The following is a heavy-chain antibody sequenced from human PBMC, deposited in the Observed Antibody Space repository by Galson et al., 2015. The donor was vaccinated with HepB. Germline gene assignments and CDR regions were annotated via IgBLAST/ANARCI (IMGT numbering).Heavy chain of an antibody. Sequence: SVKVSCKASGFTFSTYAIHWVRQAPGQRLEWMGWINTGSGNTKYSRKFQDRVTIRRDTSATAAYMELSSLGSEDTALYYCARGNEYFDSWGQGTLVTVSS. J-gene: IGHJ4*02. CDR2: INTGSGNT. CDR3: ARGNEYFDS. V-gene: IGHV1-3*04. CDR1: GFTFSTYA.